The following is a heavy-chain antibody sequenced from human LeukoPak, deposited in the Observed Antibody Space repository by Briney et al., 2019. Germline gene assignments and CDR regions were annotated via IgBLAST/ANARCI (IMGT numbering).Heavy chain of an antibody. CDR1: GNSISSYY. CDR2: IYTSGST. CDR3: ARETGELPYYSDY. J-gene: IGHJ4*02. V-gene: IGHV4-4*07. Sequence: NTSETLSLTCNVSGNSISSYYWTWIRQPAGKRLEWIGRIYTSGSTNYNPSLESRVTISGDTSKNQFSLKLSSVTAADTAVYYCARETGELPYYSDYWGQGTLVTVSS. D-gene: IGHD3-10*01.